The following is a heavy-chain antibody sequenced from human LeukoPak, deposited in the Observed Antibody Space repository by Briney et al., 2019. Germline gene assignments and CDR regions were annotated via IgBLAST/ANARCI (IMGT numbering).Heavy chain of an antibody. J-gene: IGHJ4*02. V-gene: IGHV1-18*01. CDR1: GYKFKTFG. CDR3: ASDRSNSDF. D-gene: IGHD4-11*01. Sequence: ASVKVSCRTSGYKFKTFGISWVRQAPGQGLEWMGWIRADKGKTDYAQKFQDRVTLTIDTSRSTAYMDLRSLTSDDTATYYCASDRSNSDFWGQGTLVTVS. CDR2: IRADKGKT.